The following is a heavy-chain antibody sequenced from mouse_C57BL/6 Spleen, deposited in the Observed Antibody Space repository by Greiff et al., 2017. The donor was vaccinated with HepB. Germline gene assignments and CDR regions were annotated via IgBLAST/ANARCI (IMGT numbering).Heavy chain of an antibody. V-gene: IGHV5-4*01. J-gene: IGHJ2*01. Sequence: EVHLVESGGGLVKPGGSLKLSCAASGFTFSSYAMSWVRQTPEKRLEWVATISDGGSYTYYPDNVKGRFTISRDNAKNNLYLQMSHLKSEDTAMYYFARDGGEVWGQGTPLTVSS. CDR3: ARDGGEV. CDR2: ISDGGSYT. CDR1: GFTFSSYA.